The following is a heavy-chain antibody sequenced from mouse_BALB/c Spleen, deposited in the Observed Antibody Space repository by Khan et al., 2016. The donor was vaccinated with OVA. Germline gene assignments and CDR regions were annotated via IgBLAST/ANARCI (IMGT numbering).Heavy chain of an antibody. J-gene: IGHJ3*01. CDR2: VSTGGSYT. V-gene: IGHV5-6*01. Sequence: EVELVESGGDLVKPGGSLKLSCAASGFTFSTYVMSWVRQAPDKRLEWVATVSTGGSYTYYPDRVKGRFTISRDNAKNTLYLQMSGLRSEDTDMFYCTRLAYYYDSEGFAYWGQGTLVTVSA. CDR3: TRLAYYYDSEGFAY. D-gene: IGHD1-1*01. CDR1: GFTFSTYV.